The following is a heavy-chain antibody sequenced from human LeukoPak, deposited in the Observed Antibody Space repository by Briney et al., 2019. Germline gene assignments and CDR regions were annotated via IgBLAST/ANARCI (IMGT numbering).Heavy chain of an antibody. Sequence: PGRSLRLSCAASGFTFSSYGMHWVRQAPGKGLEWVAVIWYDGSNKYCADSVKGRFTISRDNSKNTLYLQMNSLRAEDTAVYYCARDSIAVSQDFDYWGQGTLVTVSS. D-gene: IGHD6-19*01. CDR1: GFTFSSYG. CDR2: IWYDGSNK. CDR3: ARDSIAVSQDFDY. V-gene: IGHV3-33*01. J-gene: IGHJ4*02.